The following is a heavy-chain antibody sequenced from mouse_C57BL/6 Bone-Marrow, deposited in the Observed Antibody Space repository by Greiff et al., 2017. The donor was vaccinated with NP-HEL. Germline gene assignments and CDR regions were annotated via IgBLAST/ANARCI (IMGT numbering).Heavy chain of an antibody. D-gene: IGHD1-1*01. CDR2: INPGSGGT. V-gene: IGHV1-54*01. CDR1: GYAFTNYL. Sequence: VKLQESGAELVRPGTSVKVSCKASGYAFTNYLIEWVKQRPGQGLEWIGVINPGSGGTNYHEKFKGKATLTADKSSSTAYMQLSSLTSEDSAVYFCAREVGGGDWYFEVWGTGTTVTVSS. J-gene: IGHJ1*03. CDR3: AREVGGGDWYFEV.